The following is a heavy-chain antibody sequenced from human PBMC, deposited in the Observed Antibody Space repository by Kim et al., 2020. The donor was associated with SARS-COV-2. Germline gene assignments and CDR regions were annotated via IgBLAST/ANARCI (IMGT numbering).Heavy chain of an antibody. D-gene: IGHD5-12*01. V-gene: IGHV1-3*01. J-gene: IGHJ4*02. CDR2: INAGNGNT. CDR1: GYTFTSYA. CDR3: ARGQQWLRWGDY. Sequence: ASVKVSCKASGYTFTSYAMHWVRQAPGQRLEWMGWINAGNGNTKYSQKFQGRVTITRDTSASTAYMELSSLRSEDTAVYYCARGQQWLRWGDYWGQGTLVTVSS.